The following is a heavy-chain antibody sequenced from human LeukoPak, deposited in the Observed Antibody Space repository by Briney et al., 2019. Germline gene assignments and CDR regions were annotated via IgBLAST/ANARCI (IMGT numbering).Heavy chain of an antibody. J-gene: IGHJ6*03. CDR3: ARMYGSGSYYYYYMDV. Sequence: GASVKVSCKASGYTFTSYAISWVRQAPGQGLEWMGWIRAHNGDTNHAQQLQGRVTMTTDTSTRTAYMELSSLRSEDTAVYYCARMYGSGSYYYYYMDVWGKGTTVTVSS. CDR1: GYTFTSYA. CDR2: IRAHNGDT. D-gene: IGHD3-10*01. V-gene: IGHV1-18*01.